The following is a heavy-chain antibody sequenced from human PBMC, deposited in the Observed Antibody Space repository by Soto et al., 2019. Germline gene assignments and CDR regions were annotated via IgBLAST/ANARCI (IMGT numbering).Heavy chain of an antibody. CDR2: INAGNGNT. D-gene: IGHD2-15*01. Sequence: ASVKVSCKASGYTFTSYAMHWVRQAPGQRLEWMGWINAGNGNTKYSQKFQGRVTITRDTSASTAYMELSSLRSEDTAVYYCAREDDCSGGSCYAYWGQGXLVTVYS. CDR1: GYTFTSYA. CDR3: AREDDCSGGSCYAY. J-gene: IGHJ4*02. V-gene: IGHV1-3*01.